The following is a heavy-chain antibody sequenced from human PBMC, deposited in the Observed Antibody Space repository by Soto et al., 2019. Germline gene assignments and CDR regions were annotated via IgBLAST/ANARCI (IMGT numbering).Heavy chain of an antibody. D-gene: IGHD7-27*01. J-gene: IGHJ5*02. CDR1: GFTFSSYW. Sequence: EVQLVESGGGLVQPGGSLRLSCAASGFTFSSYWMHWVRQAPGKGLVWVSRISSDVGTTNYADSVKGRFTISRDYAKNTLYLQMNSLRAEDTAVYYCARFPKNAWGPFDLWGQGSLVTVSS. V-gene: IGHV3-74*01. CDR3: ARFPKNAWGPFDL. CDR2: ISSDVGTT.